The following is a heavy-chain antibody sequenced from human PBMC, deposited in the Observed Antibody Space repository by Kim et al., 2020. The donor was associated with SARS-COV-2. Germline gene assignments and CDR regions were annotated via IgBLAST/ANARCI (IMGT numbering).Heavy chain of an antibody. CDR3: ARGNRGSGGYF. D-gene: IGHD6-19*01. V-gene: IGHV3-21*01. CDR2: ISSSSIDI. Sequence: GGSLRLSCAASGFTFDIYSMNWVRQAPGKGLEWVSSISSSSIDISYADSVRGRFTISRDNAKNSLYLQMNSLRADDTAVYYCARGNRGSGGYFWGQGTLVTVSS. CDR1: GFTFDIYS. J-gene: IGHJ4*02.